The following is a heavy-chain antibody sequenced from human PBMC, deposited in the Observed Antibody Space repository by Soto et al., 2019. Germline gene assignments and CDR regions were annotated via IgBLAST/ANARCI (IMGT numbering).Heavy chain of an antibody. J-gene: IGHJ3*02. Sequence: SVKVSCKASGGTFSSYAISWVRQAPGQGLEWMGGIIPIFGTANYAQKFQGRVTITADESTSTAYMELSSLRSEDTAVYYCARDRAIGTAIDDAFDIWGQGTMVTVSS. CDR2: IIPIFGTA. CDR3: ARDRAIGTAIDDAFDI. V-gene: IGHV1-69*13. D-gene: IGHD1-26*01. CDR1: GGTFSSYA.